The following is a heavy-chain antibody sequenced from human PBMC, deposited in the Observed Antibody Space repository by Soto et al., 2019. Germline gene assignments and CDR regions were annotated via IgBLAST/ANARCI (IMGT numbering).Heavy chain of an antibody. V-gene: IGHV3-30*18. Sequence: GGSLRLSCAASGFTFSSYGMHWVRQAPGKGLEWVAVISYDGSNKYYADSVKGRFTISRDNSKNTLYLQMNSLRAEDTAVYYCAKLGYCSGGSCYAVDAFDIWGQRTMVTVSS. J-gene: IGHJ3*02. CDR3: AKLGYCSGGSCYAVDAFDI. D-gene: IGHD2-15*01. CDR2: ISYDGSNK. CDR1: GFTFSSYG.